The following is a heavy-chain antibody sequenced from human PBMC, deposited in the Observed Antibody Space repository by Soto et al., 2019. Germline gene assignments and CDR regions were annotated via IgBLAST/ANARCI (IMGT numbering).Heavy chain of an antibody. Sequence: GGSLRLSCAASGFTFDDYAMHWVRQAPGKGLEWVSGISWNSGSIGYADSVKGRFTISRDNAKNSLYLQMNSLRAEDTALYYCAKDLAYCSSTSCYFRGYYGMDVWGQGTTVTVS. D-gene: IGHD2-2*01. CDR2: ISWNSGSI. V-gene: IGHV3-9*01. CDR1: GFTFDDYA. J-gene: IGHJ6*02. CDR3: AKDLAYCSSTSCYFRGYYGMDV.